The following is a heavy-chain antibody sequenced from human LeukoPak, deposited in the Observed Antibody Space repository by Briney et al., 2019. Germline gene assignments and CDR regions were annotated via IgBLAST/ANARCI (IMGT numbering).Heavy chain of an antibody. CDR2: ISSRGSTI. Sequence: GGSLRLSCAASGFTFSDYYMSWIRQAPGKGLEWVSYISSRGSTIYYADSVRGRFTISRDNAKNSLYLQMNSLRAEDTAVYYCARHDTAMATDYGMDVWGQGTTVTVSS. CDR1: GFTFSDYY. CDR3: ARHDTAMATDYGMDV. J-gene: IGHJ6*02. V-gene: IGHV3-11*01. D-gene: IGHD5-18*01.